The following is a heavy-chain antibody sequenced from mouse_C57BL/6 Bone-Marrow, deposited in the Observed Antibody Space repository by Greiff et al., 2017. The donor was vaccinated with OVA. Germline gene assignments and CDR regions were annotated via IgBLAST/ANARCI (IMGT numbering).Heavy chain of an antibody. D-gene: IGHD1-3*01. Sequence: EVKVVESEGGLVQPGSSMKLSCTASGFTFSDYYMAWVRQVPEKGLEWVANINYDGSSTYYLDSLKSRFIISRDNAKNILYLQMSSLKSEDTATYYCAREGGIYDYEAMDYWGQGTSVTVSS. CDR1: GFTFSDYY. J-gene: IGHJ4*01. CDR2: INYDGSST. V-gene: IGHV5-16*01. CDR3: AREGGIYDYEAMDY.